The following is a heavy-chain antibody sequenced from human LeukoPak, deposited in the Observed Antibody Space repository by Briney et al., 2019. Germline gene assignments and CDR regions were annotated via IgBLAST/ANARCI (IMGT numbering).Heavy chain of an antibody. CDR1: GYTFTSYD. CDR3: ARESGTHRHCSSTSCYGVYYYYYMDV. CDR2: MNPNSGNT. J-gene: IGHJ6*03. Sequence: GASVTVSFTPSGYTFTSYDINWVRQAAGQGLEWMGWMNPNSGNTGDAQKFQGRVAITRNTSISTAYMELSSLRSEDTAVYYCARESGTHRHCSSTSCYGVYYYYYMDVWGKGTTVTVSS. V-gene: IGHV1-8*03. D-gene: IGHD2-2*01.